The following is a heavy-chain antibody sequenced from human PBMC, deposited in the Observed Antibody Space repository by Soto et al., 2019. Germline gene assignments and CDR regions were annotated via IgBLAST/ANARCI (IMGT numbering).Heavy chain of an antibody. Sequence: EVQLVESGGGLVKPGGSLRLSCAASGFTFSNSIINWVRQAPGQGLEWVSSISGGSDFLYYADSVKGRFTISRETATNSLYLQMNSLRAEETAVYYCATSTWYAFDIWGQGTMVTVSS. CDR1: GFTFSNSI. V-gene: IGHV3-21*01. CDR2: ISGGSDFL. CDR3: ATSTWYAFDI. J-gene: IGHJ3*02. D-gene: IGHD6-13*01.